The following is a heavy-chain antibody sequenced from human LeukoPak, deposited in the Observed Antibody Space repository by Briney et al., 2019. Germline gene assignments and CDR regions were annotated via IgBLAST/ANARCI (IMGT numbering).Heavy chain of an antibody. Sequence: SETLSLTCTVSGASMSEYYWTWIRQPPGKGLEWLGHIHPSGSTYSNPSLRSRVTVSVDTPNNQFFVTLSSATAADTAMYFCARGLDTAKVGYWGQGTLVTVSS. J-gene: IGHJ4*02. CDR3: ARGLDTAKVGY. CDR2: IHPSGST. CDR1: GASMSEYY. D-gene: IGHD5-18*01. V-gene: IGHV4-4*08.